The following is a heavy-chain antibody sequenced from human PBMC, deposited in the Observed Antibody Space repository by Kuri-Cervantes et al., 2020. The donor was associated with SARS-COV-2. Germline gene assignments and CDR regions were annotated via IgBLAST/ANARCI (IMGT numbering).Heavy chain of an antibody. V-gene: IGHV4-61*02. CDR3: ARAGYSTGWFPDWYFDL. CDR1: GGSISSGSYY. J-gene: IGHJ2*01. CDR2: IYTSGST. Sequence: LRLSCTVSGGSISSGSYYWSWIRQPAGKGLEWIGRIYTSGSTNYNPSLKSRVTISVDTSKNQFSLKLSSVTAADTAVYYCARAGYSTGWFPDWYFDLWGRGTLVTVSS. D-gene: IGHD6-19*01.